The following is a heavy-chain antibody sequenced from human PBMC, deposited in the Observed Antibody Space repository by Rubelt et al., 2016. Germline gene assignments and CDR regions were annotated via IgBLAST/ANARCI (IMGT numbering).Heavy chain of an antibody. V-gene: IGHV3-66*01. D-gene: IGHD1-14*01. Sequence: EVQLVESGGGLVQPGGSLRLSCAASGFTVSSNYMTWVRQAPGKGLECVSIIYPGGSTYSADSVQCRVAFSRDNSKRRVDLQMNSLRAEDTAVYYCARDHRVWAGALDIWGQGTLVTVSS. CDR3: ARDHRVWAGALDI. CDR1: GFTVSSNY. J-gene: IGHJ3*02. CDR2: IYPGGST.